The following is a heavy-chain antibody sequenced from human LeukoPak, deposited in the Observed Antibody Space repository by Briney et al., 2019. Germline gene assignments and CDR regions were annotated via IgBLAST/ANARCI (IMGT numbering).Heavy chain of an antibody. V-gene: IGHV3-48*03. CDR2: ISSSGGTR. CDR1: GFTFGNYE. J-gene: IGHJ4*02. Sequence: GGSLRLSCAASGFTFGNYEMNWVRQAPGKGLEWVSYISSSGGTRYYADSVKGRFTISRDNAKNSLYLQMNSLRAEDTAVYYCARRQTYCYGSGSYMGLDYWGQGTLVTVSS. CDR3: ARRQTYCYGSGSYMGLDY. D-gene: IGHD3-10*01.